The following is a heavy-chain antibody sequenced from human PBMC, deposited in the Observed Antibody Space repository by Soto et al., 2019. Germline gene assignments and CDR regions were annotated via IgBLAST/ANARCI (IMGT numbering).Heavy chain of an antibody. Sequence: QVQLVESGGGVVQPGRSLRLSCAASGFTFSSYGMHWVRQAPGKGLEWVAVISYDGSNKYYADSVKGRFTISRDNSKNTLFLQMNSLRAEDTAVYYCAKKGPAYYDYVWGSYRHYWGQGTLVTVSS. V-gene: IGHV3-30*18. CDR2: ISYDGSNK. J-gene: IGHJ4*02. D-gene: IGHD3-16*02. CDR3: AKKGPAYYDYVWGSYRHY. CDR1: GFTFSSYG.